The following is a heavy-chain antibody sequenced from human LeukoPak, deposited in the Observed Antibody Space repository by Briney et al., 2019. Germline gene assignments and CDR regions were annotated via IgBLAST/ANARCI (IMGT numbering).Heavy chain of an antibody. Sequence: SETLSLTCTVSGGSISSSSYYWGWIRQPPGKGLEWIGSIYYSGSTYYNPSLKSRVTMSVDTSKNQFSLKLSSVTAADTAVYYCASSNPSGSYSGFDYWGQGTLVTVSS. CDR2: IYYSGST. D-gene: IGHD1-26*01. CDR1: GGSISSSSYY. V-gene: IGHV4-39*07. CDR3: ASSNPSGSYSGFDY. J-gene: IGHJ4*02.